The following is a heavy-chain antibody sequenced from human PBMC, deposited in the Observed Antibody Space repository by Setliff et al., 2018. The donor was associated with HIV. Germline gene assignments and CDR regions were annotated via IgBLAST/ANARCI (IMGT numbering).Heavy chain of an antibody. CDR3: ARIPYDSRSYGWFDT. CDR2: IYTNGST. CDR1: GGSISSYF. Sequence: SETLSLTCTVSGGSISSYFWSWIRQPPGKGLEWIGYIYTNGSTNYNPSLKSRVTISVDTSKNQFSLRLTSVTAADTAVYYCARIPYDSRSYGWFDTWGQGTLVTVSS. V-gene: IGHV4-4*08. D-gene: IGHD3-22*01. J-gene: IGHJ5*02.